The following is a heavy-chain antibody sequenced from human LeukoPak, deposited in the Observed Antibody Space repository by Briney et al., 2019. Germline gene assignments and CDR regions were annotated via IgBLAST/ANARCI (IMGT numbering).Heavy chain of an antibody. Sequence: SETLSLTCTVSSGSISSYYWSWIRQPPGKGLEWIGYIYYSGSTNYNPSLKSRVTISVDTSKNQFSLKLSSVTAADTAVYYCASTTYRLNAFVIWGQRTMVTVSS. J-gene: IGHJ3*02. CDR2: IYYSGST. D-gene: IGHD5-18*01. CDR3: ASTTYRLNAFVI. CDR1: SGSISSYY. V-gene: IGHV4-59*08.